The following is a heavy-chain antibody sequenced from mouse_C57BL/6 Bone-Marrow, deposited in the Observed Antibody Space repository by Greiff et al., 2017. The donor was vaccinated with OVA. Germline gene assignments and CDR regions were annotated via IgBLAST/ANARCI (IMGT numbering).Heavy chain of an antibody. D-gene: IGHD1-1*01. CDR3: ARGDYYGSSYDYYAMDY. CDR1: GYSITSGYY. V-gene: IGHV3-6*01. CDR2: ISYDGSN. J-gene: IGHJ4*01. Sequence: EVKLMESGPGLVKPSQSLSLTCSVTGYSITSGYYWNWIRQFPGNKLEWMGYISYDGSNNYNPSLKNRISITRDTSKNQFFLKLNSVTTEDTATYYCARGDYYGSSYDYYAMDYWGQGTSVTVSS.